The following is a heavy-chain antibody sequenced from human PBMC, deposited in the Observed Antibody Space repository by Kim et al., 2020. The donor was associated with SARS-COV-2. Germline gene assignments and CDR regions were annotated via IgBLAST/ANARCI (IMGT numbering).Heavy chain of an antibody. V-gene: IGHV4-34*01. J-gene: IGHJ4*02. Sequence: SETLSLTCAVYGGSFSGYYWTWIRQPPGKGLEWIGEINHSGNTKYNPSLKSRVTISVDTSKDQFSLKLSSVTAADTAVYYCARPASGYPSFEYWGQGSLVTVSS. CDR2: INHSGNT. CDR1: GGSFSGYY. D-gene: IGHD5-12*01. CDR3: ARPASGYPSFEY.